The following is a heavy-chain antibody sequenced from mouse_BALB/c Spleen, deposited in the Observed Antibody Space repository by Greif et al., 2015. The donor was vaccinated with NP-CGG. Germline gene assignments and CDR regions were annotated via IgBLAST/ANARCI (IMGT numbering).Heavy chain of an antibody. Sequence: LQQSGSELVRPGASVKLSCKASGYTFTSYWMHWVKQRHGQGLEWIGNICPGSGSTNYDEKFESKGTLTVDTSSSTAYMLLSSLTSEDSAVYYCTRLYYGYAVHYFDYWGQGTTLTVSS. CDR1: GYTFTSYW. V-gene: IGHV1S22*01. CDR3: TRLYYGYAVHYFDY. J-gene: IGHJ2*01. CDR2: ICPGSGST. D-gene: IGHD2-2*01.